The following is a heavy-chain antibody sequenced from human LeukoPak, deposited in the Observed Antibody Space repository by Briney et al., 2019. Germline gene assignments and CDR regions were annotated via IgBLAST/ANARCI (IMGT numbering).Heavy chain of an antibody. CDR2: IRYDGSNK. Sequence: QPGGSLRHACAASGFTFSSYGMHWVRQAPGKGLEWVAFIRYDGSNKYYADSVKGRFTISRDNSKNTLYLQMNSLRAEDTAVYYCAKDSLGYDSSGYYYVFQNWFDPWGQGTLVTVSS. D-gene: IGHD3-22*01. CDR1: GFTFSSYG. V-gene: IGHV3-30*02. CDR3: AKDSLGYDSSGYYYVFQNWFDP. J-gene: IGHJ5*02.